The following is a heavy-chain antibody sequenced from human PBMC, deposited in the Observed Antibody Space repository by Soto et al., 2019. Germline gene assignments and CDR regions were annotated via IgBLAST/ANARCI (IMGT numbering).Heavy chain of an antibody. CDR2: ISAYNGNT. Sequence: ASVKVSCKASGYTFTSYGISWVRQAPGQGLEWTGWISAYNGNTNYAQKLQGRVTMTTDTSTSTAYMELRSLRSDDTAVYYCARDSPSIAVAGIYYYYGMDVWGQGTTVTAP. CDR1: GYTFTSYG. J-gene: IGHJ6*02. CDR3: ARDSPSIAVAGIYYYYGMDV. V-gene: IGHV1-18*04. D-gene: IGHD6-19*01.